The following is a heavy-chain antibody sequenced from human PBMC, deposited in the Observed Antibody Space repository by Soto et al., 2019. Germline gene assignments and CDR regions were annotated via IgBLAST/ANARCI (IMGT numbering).Heavy chain of an antibody. J-gene: IGHJ5*02. CDR2: IYTAGGT. CDR1: GFTVSNTY. V-gene: IGHV3-53*01. Sequence: GRSLRLSCAASGFTVSNTYMTWVRQPPGKGLECVSVIYTAGGTHYADSVKGRFIISRDNSKNTLYLQMNSLRAEDTAVYYCARALPVAKGGFDPWGQGTLVTVSS. D-gene: IGHD2-2*01. CDR3: ARALPVAKGGFDP.